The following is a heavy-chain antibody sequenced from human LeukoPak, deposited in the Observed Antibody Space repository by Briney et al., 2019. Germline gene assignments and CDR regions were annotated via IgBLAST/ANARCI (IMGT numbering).Heavy chain of an antibody. CDR2: IGGSSGKI. CDR1: GFTFSSYA. D-gene: IGHD2-15*01. CDR3: VKTQLGHCSGGNCYLLFDF. Sequence: QPGGSLRLSCAASGFTFSSYAMTWVRQAPGKGLEWVSGIGGSSGKIFYADSVKGRFTISRDNSKNTLYLQMNTLRAEDTAVYYCVKTQLGHCSGGNCYLLFDFWGQGTLVTVAS. V-gene: IGHV3-23*01. J-gene: IGHJ5*01.